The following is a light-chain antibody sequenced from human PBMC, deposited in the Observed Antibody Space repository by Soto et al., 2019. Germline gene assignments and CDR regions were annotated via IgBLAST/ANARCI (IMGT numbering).Light chain of an antibody. J-gene: IGLJ1*01. Sequence: QSVLTQPPSVSAAPGQKVTISCSGSSSNIGNNYVSWYQQLPGTAPKLLICDNNKRPSGIPDRFSGSKSGTSATLDITGLQTGDEADYYCGAWDSSLSADVFATGTKLTVL. CDR3: GAWDSSLSADV. CDR1: SSNIGNNY. CDR2: DNN. V-gene: IGLV1-51*01.